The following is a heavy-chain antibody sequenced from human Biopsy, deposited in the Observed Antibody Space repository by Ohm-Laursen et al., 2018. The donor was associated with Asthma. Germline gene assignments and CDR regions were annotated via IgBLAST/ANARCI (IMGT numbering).Heavy chain of an antibody. Sequence: SDTLSLTCIVSGGSMSSSSYYWGWIRQPPGKGLEWMGSISYTGSAYHNPSLKSRVTISVDTSKNHFPLKLSSVTAADTAVYYCARHWDWGSFFDYWGQGTPVTVSS. CDR2: ISYTGSA. V-gene: IGHV4-39*01. CDR1: GGSMSSSSYY. J-gene: IGHJ4*02. CDR3: ARHWDWGSFFDY. D-gene: IGHD7-27*01.